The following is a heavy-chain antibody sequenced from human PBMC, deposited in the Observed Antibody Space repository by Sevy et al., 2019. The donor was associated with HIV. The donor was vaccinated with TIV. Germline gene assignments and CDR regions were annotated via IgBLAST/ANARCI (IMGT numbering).Heavy chain of an antibody. Sequence: GWSLRLSCAASGFTFSSYSMNWVRQAPGKGLEWVSSISSSSSYIYYADSVKGRFTISRDNAKNSLYLQMNRLRAEDTAVYYCARVPRPKYYDSSGYYYQHWGQGTLVTVSS. CDR3: ARVPRPKYYDSSGYYYQH. V-gene: IGHV3-21*01. CDR2: ISSSSSYI. D-gene: IGHD3-22*01. CDR1: GFTFSSYS. J-gene: IGHJ1*01.